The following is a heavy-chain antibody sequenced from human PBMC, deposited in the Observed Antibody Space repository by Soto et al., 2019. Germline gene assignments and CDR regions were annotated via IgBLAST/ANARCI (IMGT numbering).Heavy chain of an antibody. CDR1: GFTFNYYW. Sequence: EVPLVESGGGLVQPGGSLRLSCVASGFTFNYYWMHWVRQAPGKGLVWVSRIQSDGSSPDYVDSVKGRFTISRDNAKNTLYLQMNNLRAADTAVYYCARGGDPDYWGQGTLVTVSS. D-gene: IGHD2-21*02. V-gene: IGHV3-74*01. J-gene: IGHJ4*02. CDR3: ARGGDPDY. CDR2: IQSDGSSP.